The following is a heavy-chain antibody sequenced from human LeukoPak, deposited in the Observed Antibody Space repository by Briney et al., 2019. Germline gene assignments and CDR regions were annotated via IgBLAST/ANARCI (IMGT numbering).Heavy chain of an antibody. J-gene: IGHJ4*02. V-gene: IGHV4-39*07. D-gene: IGHD5-12*01. Sequence: SETLSLTCTVSGGSISSSSYYWGWIRQPPGKGLEWIGSIYYSGSTYYNPSLKSRVTISVDTSKNQFSLKLSSVTAADTAVYYCASFSGYVGYWGQGTLVTVSS. CDR2: IYYSGST. CDR3: ASFSGYVGY. CDR1: GGSISSSSYY.